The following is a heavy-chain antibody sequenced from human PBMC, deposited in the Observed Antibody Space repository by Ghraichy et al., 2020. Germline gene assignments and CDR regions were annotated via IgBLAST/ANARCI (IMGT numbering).Heavy chain of an antibody. CDR1: GFTFSNYN. J-gene: IGHJ6*02. CDR2: ISSSSSYI. V-gene: IGHV3-21*01. Sequence: GGSLRLSCAASGFTFSNYNMNWVRQAPGKGLEWVSSISSSSSYIYYADSVKGRFTISRDNAKKSLYLQMNSLRADDTAVYYCARDLGDFWTGFSPYYYYYGMDVWGQGTTVTVSS. D-gene: IGHD3/OR15-3a*01. CDR3: ARDLGDFWTGFSPYYYYYGMDV.